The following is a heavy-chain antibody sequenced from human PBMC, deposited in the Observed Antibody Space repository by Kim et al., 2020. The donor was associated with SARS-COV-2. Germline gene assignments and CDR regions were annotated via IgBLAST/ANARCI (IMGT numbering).Heavy chain of an antibody. CDR3: ARVEDYYDSSGYYNWFDP. Sequence: ASVKVSCKASGYTFTSYGISWVRQAPGQGLEWMGWISAYNGNTNYAQKLQGRVTMTTDTSTSTAYMELRSLRSDDTAVYYCARVEDYYDSSGYYNWFDPWGQGTLVTVSS. CDR2: ISAYNGNT. V-gene: IGHV1-18*01. D-gene: IGHD3-22*01. CDR1: GYTFTSYG. J-gene: IGHJ5*02.